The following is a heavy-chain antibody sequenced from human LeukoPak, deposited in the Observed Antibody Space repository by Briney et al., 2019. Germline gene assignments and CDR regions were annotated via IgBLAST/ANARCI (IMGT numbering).Heavy chain of an antibody. V-gene: IGHV4-31*03. D-gene: IGHD6-19*01. CDR3: ARARVAGTGAPDAFDI. CDR1: GGSISSGGYY. J-gene: IGHJ3*02. CDR2: IYYSGST. Sequence: SETLSLTCTVSGGSISSGGYYWSWIRQHPGKGLEWIGYIYYSGSTYYNPSLKSRVTISVDTSKNQFSLKLSSVTAADTAVYYCARARVAGTGAPDAFDIWGQGTMVTVSS.